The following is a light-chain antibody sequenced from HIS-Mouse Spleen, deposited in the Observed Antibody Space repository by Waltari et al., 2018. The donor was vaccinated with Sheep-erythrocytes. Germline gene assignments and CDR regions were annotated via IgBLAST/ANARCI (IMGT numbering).Light chain of an antibody. CDR1: KLGDKY. CDR3: QAWDSSSWV. CDR2: QDI. V-gene: IGLV3-1*01. Sequence: SYELTQPPSVSVSPGQTASITCSGDKLGDKYACWYQQKPGQSPVLVIYQDIKRPSGIPERFSGSNSGHTATLTISGTQAMDEADYYCQAWDSSSWVFGGGTKLTVL. J-gene: IGLJ3*02.